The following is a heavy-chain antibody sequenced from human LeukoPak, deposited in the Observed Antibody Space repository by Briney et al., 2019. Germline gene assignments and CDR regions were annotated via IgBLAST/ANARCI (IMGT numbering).Heavy chain of an antibody. CDR2: IFHSGRA. J-gene: IGHJ2*01. Sequence: SGTLSLTCAISGDFISGSHWWSWVRLPPGKGLEWIGEIFHSGRANYNPSLRSRVTFSLDTSKNQFSLKLNSVTAADTAVYYCARVGLGWCSGCFWYFDLWGRGTLVTVSS. D-gene: IGHD2-21*01. V-gene: IGHV4-4*02. CDR3: ARVGLGWCSGCFWYFDL. CDR1: GDFISGSHW.